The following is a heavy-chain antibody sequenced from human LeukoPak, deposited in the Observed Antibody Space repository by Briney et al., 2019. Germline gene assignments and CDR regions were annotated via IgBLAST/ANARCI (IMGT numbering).Heavy chain of an antibody. CDR3: ARVSDYPKEKFDF. J-gene: IGHJ4*02. CDR1: GGSFSGYY. D-gene: IGHD3/OR15-3a*01. Sequence: SETLSLTCAVYGGSFSGYYWSWIRQPPGKGLEWIGYMSYSGTTKYNPSLKSLLTISMDTSKNQFSLKLSSVTAADTAVYYCARVSDYPKEKFDFWGQGTLVSVSS. CDR2: MSYSGTT. V-gene: IGHV4-59*01.